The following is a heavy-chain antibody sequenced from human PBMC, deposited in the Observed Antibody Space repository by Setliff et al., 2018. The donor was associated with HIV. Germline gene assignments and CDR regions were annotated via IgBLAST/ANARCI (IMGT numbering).Heavy chain of an antibody. V-gene: IGHV4-34*01. CDR2: INHTGST. Sequence: SETLSLTCAVYGASFSGYYCNWIRQTPGKGLEWIGDINHTGSTNYIPSLKSRLTMSVDTSKNQFSLKLSSVTAADTAVYYCARTRGYCSATSCYALRGPDYWGQGTLVTVSS. CDR3: ARTRGYCSATSCYALRGPDY. D-gene: IGHD2-2*01. CDR1: GASFSGYY. J-gene: IGHJ4*02.